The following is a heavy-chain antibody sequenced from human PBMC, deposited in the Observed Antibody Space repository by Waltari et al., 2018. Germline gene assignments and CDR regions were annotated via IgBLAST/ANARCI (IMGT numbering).Heavy chain of an antibody. D-gene: IGHD5-12*01. V-gene: IGHV3-72*01. CDR2: IATKPDNYVT. J-gene: IGHJ4*02. Sequence: EVQLVESGGGLVQPGGSLRLSCAASGIIFSDHYMDWVRQAPGKGLYWVSRIATKPDNYVTSYAASVQGRFTISRDDSKNSLYLQMNSLETEDTALYYCARVGYSSGSEDYWGQGTLVTVSS. CDR1: GIIFSDHY. CDR3: ARVGYSSGSEDY.